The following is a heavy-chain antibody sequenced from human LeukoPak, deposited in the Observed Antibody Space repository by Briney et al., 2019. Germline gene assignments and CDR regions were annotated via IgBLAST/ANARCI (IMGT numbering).Heavy chain of an antibody. CDR3: ARDQAGRHSDY. V-gene: IGHV3-48*03. Sequence: GGSLRLSCAASGFTFSSYEMNWVRQAPGKGLEWVSYISSSGSTVYYADSVKGRFTISRDNAKNSLYLQMNSLRAEDSAVYYCARDQAGRHSDYWGQGTLVTVSS. CDR1: GFTFSSYE. CDR2: ISSSGSTV. J-gene: IGHJ4*02. D-gene: IGHD6-13*01.